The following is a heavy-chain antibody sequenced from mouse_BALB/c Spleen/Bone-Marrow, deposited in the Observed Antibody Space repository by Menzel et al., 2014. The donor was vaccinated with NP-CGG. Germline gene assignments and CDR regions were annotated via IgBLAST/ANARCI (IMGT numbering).Heavy chain of an antibody. Sequence: EVQLVESGPGLVKPSQSLSLTCTVTGYSITSDYAWNWIRQFPGNKLEWMGYISHSDITSYNPSLKSRISITRDTSKNQFFLQLNSVTPEDTATYYCARSAGSSRYWYFDVWGAGTTVTVSS. CDR2: ISHSDIT. CDR1: GYSITSDYA. D-gene: IGHD1-1*01. J-gene: IGHJ1*01. V-gene: IGHV3-2*02. CDR3: ARSAGSSRYWYFDV.